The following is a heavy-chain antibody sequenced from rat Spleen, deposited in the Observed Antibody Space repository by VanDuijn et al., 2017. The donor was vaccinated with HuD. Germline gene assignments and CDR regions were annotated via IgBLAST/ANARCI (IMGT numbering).Heavy chain of an antibody. CDR1: GFTFSDYY. J-gene: IGHJ2*01. CDR2: ISYEGSTT. D-gene: IGHD1-6*01. CDR3: TTCDYWHNRFDY. Sequence: EVQLVESGGGLVQPGRSMKLSCAASGFTFSDYYMAWVRQAPKKGLEWVASISYEGSTTYYGDSVKGRFTISRDNAKNTLYLQLSSLRSEDTATYYCTTCDYWHNRFDYWGQGVMVTVSS. V-gene: IGHV5-22*01.